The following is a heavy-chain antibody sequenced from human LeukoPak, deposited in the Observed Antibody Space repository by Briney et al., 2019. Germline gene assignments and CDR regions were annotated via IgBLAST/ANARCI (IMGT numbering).Heavy chain of an antibody. CDR3: AREGITMVRGVRGDNFDY. CDR2: INWNGGST. V-gene: IGHV3-20*04. CDR1: GFTFDDYG. J-gene: IGHJ4*02. Sequence: GGSLRLSCAASGFTFDDYGLSWVRQAPGKGLEWVSGINWNGGSTGYADSVKGRFTISRDNAKNSLYLQMNSLRAEDTALYCCAREGITMVRGVRGDNFDYWGQGTLVTVSS. D-gene: IGHD3-10*01.